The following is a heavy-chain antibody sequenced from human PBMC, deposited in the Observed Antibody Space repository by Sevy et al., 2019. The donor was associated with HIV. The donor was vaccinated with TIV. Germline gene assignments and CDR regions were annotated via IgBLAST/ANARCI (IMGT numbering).Heavy chain of an antibody. J-gene: IGHJ4*02. V-gene: IGHV3-30*18. D-gene: IGHD6-6*01. CDR3: AKEAQPTYSSSSLYFDY. CDR2: ISYDGSKK. CDR1: AFTFSSYG. Sequence: GGSLRLSCAASAFTFSSYGMHWVRQAPGKGLEWVAVISYDGSKKYYADSVKGRFTISRDNSKNTLYLQMNSLRAEDTAVYYCAKEAQPTYSSSSLYFDYWGQGTLVTVSS.